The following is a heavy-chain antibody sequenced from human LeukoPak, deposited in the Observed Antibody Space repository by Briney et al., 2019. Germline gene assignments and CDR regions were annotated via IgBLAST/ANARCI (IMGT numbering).Heavy chain of an antibody. CDR1: GFTFSSYG. J-gene: IGHJ4*02. CDR2: ISYDGSSK. CDR3: ARDARYSGSYSDY. V-gene: IGHV3-30*19. Sequence: PGGSLRLSCAASGFTFSSYGMHWVRQAPGKGLEWVAVISYDGSSKYYADSVKGRFTISRDNSKNTLYLLMNSQRAEDTAVYYCARDARYSGSYSDYWGQGTLVTVSS. D-gene: IGHD1-26*01.